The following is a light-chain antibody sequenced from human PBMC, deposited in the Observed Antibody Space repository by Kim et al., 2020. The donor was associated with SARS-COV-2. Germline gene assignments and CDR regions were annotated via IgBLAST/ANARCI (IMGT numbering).Light chain of an antibody. CDR2: DAF. CDR3: QQHYIYPLT. J-gene: IGKJ4*01. CDR1: QDIINS. V-gene: IGKV1-8*01. Sequence: ASAGDRVTITLRESQDIINSLALYQQKPGKAPELLIYDAFTLQSGVSPRFSGSRSGTDFTLTISSLQSEDFATYYCQQHYIYPLTFGGGTKVDIK.